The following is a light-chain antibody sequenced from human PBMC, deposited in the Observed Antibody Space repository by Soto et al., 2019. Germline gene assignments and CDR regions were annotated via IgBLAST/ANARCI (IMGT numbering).Light chain of an antibody. Sequence: QSVLTQPASVSGSPGQSITISCTGTSSDVGGYNFVSWYQQHPGKAPKLMIHDVSNRPSGVSNRFSGSKSGNTASLTISGLQAEDEADYYCSSYTSSSTHVFGPGTQLTVL. J-gene: IGLJ7*01. CDR2: DVS. V-gene: IGLV2-14*01. CDR1: SSDVGGYNF. CDR3: SSYTSSSTHV.